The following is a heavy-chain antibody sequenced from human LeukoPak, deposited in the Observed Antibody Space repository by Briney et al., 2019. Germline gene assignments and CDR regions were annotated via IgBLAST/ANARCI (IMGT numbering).Heavy chain of an antibody. CDR2: IAYAGSG. V-gene: IGHV4-59*11. D-gene: IGHD3-10*01. CDR1: NGSTSRHT. CDR3: ARTYFTAPRRYYDELVFYF. Sequence: SETLSDSRVEPNGSTSRHTWCCSRQPPGKGLEWIGYIAYAGSGNYNPSLKSRVTISLDTSKNQFSLKLSSGTAADTAVYYCARTYFTAPRRYYDELVFYFWGQGTLVTVSS. J-gene: IGHJ4*02.